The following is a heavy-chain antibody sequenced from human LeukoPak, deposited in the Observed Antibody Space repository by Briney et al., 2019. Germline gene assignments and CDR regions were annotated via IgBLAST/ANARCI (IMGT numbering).Heavy chain of an antibody. D-gene: IGHD6-13*01. CDR2: ISSSGGTI. CDR3: ARGAGYSSSWYGTFDF. Sequence: NPGGSLRLSCAASGFSFSDYYMTWIRQAPGKGLEWVSYISSSGGTIYYADSVKGRFTISRDNAKNSLYLQMNSLRAEDTAVYYCARGAGYSSSWYGTFDFWGQGTLVTVSS. V-gene: IGHV3-11*01. CDR1: GFSFSDYY. J-gene: IGHJ4*02.